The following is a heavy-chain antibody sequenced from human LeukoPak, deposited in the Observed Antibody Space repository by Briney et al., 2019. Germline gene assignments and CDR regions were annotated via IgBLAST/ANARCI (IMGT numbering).Heavy chain of an antibody. D-gene: IGHD3-22*01. V-gene: IGHV4-30-4*07. CDR2: IYYSGST. J-gene: IGHJ4*02. Sequence: PSETLSLTCAVSGGSISSGGYSWSWLRQPPGKGLEWIGYIYYSGSTYYNPSLKSRVTISVDTSKNQFSLKLSSVTAADTAVYYCARVADYYDSSGPTTYYFDYWGQGTLVTVSS. CDR3: ARVADYYDSSGPTTYYFDY. CDR1: GGSISSGGYS.